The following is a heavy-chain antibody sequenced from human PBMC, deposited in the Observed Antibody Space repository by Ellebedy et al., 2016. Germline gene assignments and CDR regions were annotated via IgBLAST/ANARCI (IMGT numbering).Heavy chain of an antibody. D-gene: IGHD2-2*01. CDR3: TTQGYCSSTSCYLYFQH. CDR2: IKSKTDGGTT. V-gene: IGHV3-15*01. J-gene: IGHJ1*01. Sequence: GGSLRLSXAASGFTFSNAWMSWVRQAPGKGLEWVGRIKSKTDGGTTDYAAPVKGRFTISRDDSKNTLYLQMNSLKTEDTAVYYCTTQGYCSSTSCYLYFQHWGQGTLVTVSS. CDR1: GFTFSNAW.